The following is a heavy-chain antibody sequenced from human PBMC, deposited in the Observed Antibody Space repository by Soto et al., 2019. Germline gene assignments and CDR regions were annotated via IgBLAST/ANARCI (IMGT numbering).Heavy chain of an antibody. V-gene: IGHV4-31*03. CDR2: IYYSGST. CDR1: GCSISSGGYY. D-gene: IGHD5-18*01. J-gene: IGHJ6*02. Sequence: QVQLQESGPGLVKPSQTLSLTCTVSGCSISSGGYYWSWIRQHPGKGLEWIGYIYYSGSTYYNPSLKSRVTISVDTSKNQFSLKLSSVTAADTAVYYCASRGYSYGFSLGMDVWGQGTTVTVSS. CDR3: ASRGYSYGFSLGMDV.